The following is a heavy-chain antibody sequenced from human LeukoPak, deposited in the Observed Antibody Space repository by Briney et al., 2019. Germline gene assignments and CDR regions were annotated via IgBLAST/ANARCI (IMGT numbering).Heavy chain of an antibody. J-gene: IGHJ3*01. V-gene: IGHV3-48*01. CDR3: STNRDYYGSADAFDF. D-gene: IGHD3-10*01. CDR1: GFIFSSYS. CDR2: ISSSSSTI. Sequence: QSGGSLSLSCAASGFIFSSYSMNWVRQAPGKGLEWVSYISSSSSTIYYADSVKGRFTISRDNAKNSLYLQMNSLIADDAAVYYYSTNRDYYGSADAFDFWGQGTMVTVSS.